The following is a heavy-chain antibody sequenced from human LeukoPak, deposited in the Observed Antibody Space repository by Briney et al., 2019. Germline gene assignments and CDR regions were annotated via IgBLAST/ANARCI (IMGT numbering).Heavy chain of an antibody. Sequence: PGGSLRLSCAASGFTFSSYAMSWVRQAPGKGLEWVSAISGSGGSTYYADSVKGRFTISRDNSKNTLYLQMNSLRAEDTAVYYCARRKYYYDSSGDLDYWGQGTLVTVSS. V-gene: IGHV3-23*01. CDR3: ARRKYYYDSSGDLDY. CDR1: GFTFSSYA. CDR2: ISGSGGST. J-gene: IGHJ4*02. D-gene: IGHD3-22*01.